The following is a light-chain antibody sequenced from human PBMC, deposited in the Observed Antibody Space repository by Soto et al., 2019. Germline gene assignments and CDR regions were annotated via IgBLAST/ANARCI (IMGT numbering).Light chain of an antibody. J-gene: IGLJ2*01. CDR1: SSDVGGYNY. Sequence: QSALTQPASESGSPGQSITISCTGTSSDVGGYNYVSWYQQHPGKAPKLMIYEVSNRPSGVSNRFSGSKSGNTASLTISGLKAEDDADYYCSSYTTSSTLVFGGGTKLTVL. V-gene: IGLV2-14*01. CDR3: SSYTTSSTLV. CDR2: EVS.